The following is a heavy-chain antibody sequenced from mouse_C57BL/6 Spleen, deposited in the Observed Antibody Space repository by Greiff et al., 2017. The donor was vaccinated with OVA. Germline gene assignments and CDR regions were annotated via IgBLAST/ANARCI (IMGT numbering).Heavy chain of an antibody. D-gene: IGHD2-2*01. J-gene: IGHJ3*01. CDR3: ARSGVTTERFAY. Sequence: QVQLQQPGAELVKPGASVKLSCKASGYTFTSYWMHWVKQRPGQGLEWIGMIHPNSGSTNYNEKFKSKATLTVDKSSSTAYMQLSSLTSEDSAVYYCARSGVTTERFAYWGQGTLVTVSA. CDR1: GYTFTSYW. V-gene: IGHV1-64*01. CDR2: IHPNSGST.